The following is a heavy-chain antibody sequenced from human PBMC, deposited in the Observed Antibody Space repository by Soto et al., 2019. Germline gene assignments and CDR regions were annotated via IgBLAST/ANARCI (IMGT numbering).Heavy chain of an antibody. V-gene: IGHV1-69*13. CDR3: VRDSGAKLSSS. CDR2: IVPIYQTA. Sequence: SVKVSCKASGGTFSSYRINWVRQAPGQGLEWVGGIVPIYQTADYAQKFQGRVTITADESARTSYMELRSLKSQDTAVYYCVRDSGAKLSSSWGQGTLVTVS. D-gene: IGHD6-13*01. CDR1: GGTFSSYR. J-gene: IGHJ4*02.